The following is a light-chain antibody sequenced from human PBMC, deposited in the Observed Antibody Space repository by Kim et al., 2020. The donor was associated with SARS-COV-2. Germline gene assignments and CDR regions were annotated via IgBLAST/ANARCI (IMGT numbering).Light chain of an antibody. CDR2: AAS. Sequence: DIQMTQSPSSLSASVGDRVTITCRASQDITNYLAWYQQRPGKAPNLLIYAASTLQSAVPSRFSGSGSGTDFTLTISSLQPEDVATYYCQQYYSAPYTFGQGTKLEI. CDR1: QDITNY. V-gene: IGKV1-27*01. J-gene: IGKJ2*01. CDR3: QQYYSAPYT.